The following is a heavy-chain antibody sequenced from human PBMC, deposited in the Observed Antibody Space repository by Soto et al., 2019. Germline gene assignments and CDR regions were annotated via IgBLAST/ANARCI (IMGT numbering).Heavy chain of an antibody. D-gene: IGHD3-10*01. V-gene: IGHV4-34*01. Sequence: PSETLSLTCAVYGGSFSGYYWSWIRQPPGKGLEWIGEINHSGSTNYNPSLKSRVTISVDTSKNQFSLKLSSVTAADTAVYYCARGITVVKGYFDYWGQGTLVTVSS. CDR3: ARGITVVKGYFDY. CDR2: INHSGST. J-gene: IGHJ4*02. CDR1: GGSFSGYY.